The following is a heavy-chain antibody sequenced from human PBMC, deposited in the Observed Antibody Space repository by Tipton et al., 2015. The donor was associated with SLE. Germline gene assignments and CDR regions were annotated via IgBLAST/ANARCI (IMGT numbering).Heavy chain of an antibody. Sequence: SLRLSCAASGFTFSSNAMLWVRQAPGKGLEYVSAISSSGHTTFYANSVKGRFTISRDNSKNTLYLQMGSLRAEDMAVYYCAKDQRPRGAGTLDYWGQGTLVTVSS. V-gene: IGHV3-64*01. CDR2: ISSSGHTT. CDR3: AKDQRPRGAGTLDY. D-gene: IGHD1-14*01. CDR1: GFTFSSNA. J-gene: IGHJ4*02.